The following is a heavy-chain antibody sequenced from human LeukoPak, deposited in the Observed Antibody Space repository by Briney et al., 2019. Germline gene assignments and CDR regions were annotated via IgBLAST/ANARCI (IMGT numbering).Heavy chain of an antibody. D-gene: IGHD2-2*02. V-gene: IGHV1-2*02. CDR3: TSSDYTSSDY. Sequence: VASMKVSFTASGYTFTDYYMHWVRQAPGQGLEWMGWIDPRSGGTNFARKFQGRVTMTRDTSISTAYMELSRLTSDDTAVYYCTSSDYTSSDYWGQGTLVTVSS. CDR2: IDPRSGGT. J-gene: IGHJ4*02. CDR1: GYTFTDYY.